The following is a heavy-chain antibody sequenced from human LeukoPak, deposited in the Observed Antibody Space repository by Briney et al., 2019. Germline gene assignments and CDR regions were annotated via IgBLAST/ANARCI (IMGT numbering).Heavy chain of an antibody. Sequence: PGGSLRLSCAASGFTFSRAWMSWVRQAPGKGLEWVANIKEDGSEDYYADSVKGRFAIPKDNAKNSLYLQMNSLRAEDTAMYYCARDADGYEDWGQGTLVIVSS. J-gene: IGHJ4*02. V-gene: IGHV3-7*01. CDR1: GFTFSRAW. CDR3: ARDADGYED. CDR2: IKEDGSED. D-gene: IGHD5-24*01.